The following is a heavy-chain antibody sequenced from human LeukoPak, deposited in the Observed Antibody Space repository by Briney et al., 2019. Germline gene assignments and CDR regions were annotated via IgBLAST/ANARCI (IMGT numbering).Heavy chain of an antibody. J-gene: IGHJ5*02. D-gene: IGHD2-2*01. Sequence: SETLSLTCTVSGGSISSYYWSWIRQPPGKGLEWIGYIYYSGSTNYNPSLKSRVTISVDTSKNQFSLKLSSVTAADTAVYYCARLLGYCSSTSCHSDPWGQGTLVTVSS. V-gene: IGHV4-59*01. CDR2: IYYSGST. CDR1: GGSISSYY. CDR3: ARLLGYCSSTSCHSDP.